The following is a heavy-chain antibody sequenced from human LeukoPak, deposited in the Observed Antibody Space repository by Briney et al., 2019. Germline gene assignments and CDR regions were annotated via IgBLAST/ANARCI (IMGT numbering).Heavy chain of an antibody. CDR3: ARAYYDSSGSPPVFDY. J-gene: IGHJ4*02. V-gene: IGHV1-69*06. CDR2: IIPIFGTA. CDR1: GGTFSSYA. D-gene: IGHD3-22*01. Sequence: SVKVSCKASGGTFSSYAISWVRQAPGQGLEWMGGIIPIFGTANYAQKFQGRVTITADKSTSTAYMELSSLRSEDTAVYYCARAYYDSSGSPPVFDYWGQGTLVTVSS.